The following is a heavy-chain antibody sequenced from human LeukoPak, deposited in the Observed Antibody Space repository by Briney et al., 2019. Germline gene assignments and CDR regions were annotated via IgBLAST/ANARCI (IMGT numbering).Heavy chain of an antibody. Sequence: SGPTLENGKKTGTLAWSLAGYAITSSGVCVGWIRQPRGRGLDSLALIYWNADRRYRPSLKSRLTITKDTSRNQVVLTMTNMDPVATATYYCAPRETVYGYDIWGQGTMVTGSS. D-gene: IGHD1-1*01. V-gene: IGHV2-5*01. CDR2: IYWNADR. J-gene: IGHJ3*02. CDR1: GYAITSSGVC. CDR3: APRETVYGYDI.